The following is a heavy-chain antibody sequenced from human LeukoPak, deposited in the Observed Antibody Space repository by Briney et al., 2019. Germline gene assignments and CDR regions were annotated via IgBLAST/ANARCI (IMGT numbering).Heavy chain of an antibody. V-gene: IGHV3-53*01. CDR3: AKDHLGKTYYYDDSGAFDV. D-gene: IGHD3-22*01. CDR1: GFTVSSNY. J-gene: IGHJ3*01. Sequence: GGSLRLSCAASGFTVSSNYMSWVRQAPGKGLEWVSVIYSGGSTYYADSVKGRFTISRDNSKNTLYLQMNSLRAEDTAVYYCAKDHLGKTYYYDDSGAFDVWGQGTMVTVSS. CDR2: IYSGGST.